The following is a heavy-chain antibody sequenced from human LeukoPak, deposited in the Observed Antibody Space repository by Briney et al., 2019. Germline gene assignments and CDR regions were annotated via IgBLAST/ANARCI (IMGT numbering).Heavy chain of an antibody. Sequence: PSETLSLTCAVYGGSFSGYYWSWIRQPPGKGLEWIGEINHSGSTNYNPSLKSRVTISVDTSKNQFSLKLSSVTAADTAVYYCARAPVGANFFDYWGQGTLATVSS. V-gene: IGHV4-34*01. D-gene: IGHD1-26*01. J-gene: IGHJ4*02. CDR1: GGSFSGYY. CDR3: ARAPVGANFFDY. CDR2: INHSGST.